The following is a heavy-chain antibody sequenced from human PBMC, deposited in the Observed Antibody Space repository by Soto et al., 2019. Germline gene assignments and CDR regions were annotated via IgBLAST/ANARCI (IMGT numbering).Heavy chain of an antibody. D-gene: IGHD2-2*01. CDR2: TYYRSKWYN. CDR3: ARALSDIVVVPAALNWFDP. CDR1: GDSVSSNSAA. V-gene: IGHV6-1*01. Sequence: PSQTLSLTCVVSGDSVSSNSAAWNLIRQSPSRGLEWLGRTYYRSKWYNDYAVSVKSRITINPDTSKNQFSLQLNSVTPEDTAVYYCARALSDIVVVPAALNWFDPWGQGTLVTVSS. J-gene: IGHJ5*02.